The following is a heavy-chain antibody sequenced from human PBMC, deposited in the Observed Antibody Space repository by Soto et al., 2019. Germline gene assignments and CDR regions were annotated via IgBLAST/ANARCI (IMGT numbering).Heavy chain of an antibody. CDR3: ARATGADKEDY. CDR1: RFIFSSYW. CDR2: MNEYWSER. Sequence: EVQLVESGGGLVQPGGSLRLSRSASRFIFSSYWMSWLRQAPGKGLEWVARMNEYWSERYYVDSVKGRFTISRDNAKNSLYLQINSLRAEDKAVDYWARATGADKEDYWCQGTLVTVSS. J-gene: IGHJ4*02. D-gene: IGHD3-10*01. V-gene: IGHV3-7*04.